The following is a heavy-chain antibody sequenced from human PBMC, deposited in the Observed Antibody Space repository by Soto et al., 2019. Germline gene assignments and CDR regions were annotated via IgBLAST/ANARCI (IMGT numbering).Heavy chain of an antibody. CDR1: GYTFTGYY. Sequence: SVKVSCKASGYTFTGYYMHWVRQAPGQGLEWMGWINPNSGGTNYAQKFQGWVTMTRDTSISTAYMELSRLRSDDTAVYYCATAHRRWIQLWPEDYYGMDVWGQGTTVTVSS. D-gene: IGHD5-18*01. J-gene: IGHJ6*02. CDR2: INPNSGGT. CDR3: ATAHRRWIQLWPEDYYGMDV. V-gene: IGHV1-2*04.